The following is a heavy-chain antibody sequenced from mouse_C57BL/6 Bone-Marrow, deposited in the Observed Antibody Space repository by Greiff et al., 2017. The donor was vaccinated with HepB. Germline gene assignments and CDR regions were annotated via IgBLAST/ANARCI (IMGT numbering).Heavy chain of an antibody. D-gene: IGHD2-2*01. CDR3: ARRVWYGYDDYFDY. V-gene: IGHV14-3*01. CDR2: IDPANGNT. J-gene: IGHJ2*01. CDR1: GFNIKNTY. Sequence: VHVKQSVAELVRPGASVKLSCTASGFNIKNTYMHWVKQRPEQGLEWIGRIDPANGNTKYAPKFQGKATITADTSSNTAYLQLSSLTSEDTAIYYCARRVWYGYDDYFDYWGQGTTLTVSS.